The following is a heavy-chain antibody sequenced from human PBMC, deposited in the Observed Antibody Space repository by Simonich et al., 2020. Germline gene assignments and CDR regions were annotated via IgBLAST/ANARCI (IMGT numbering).Heavy chain of an antibody. J-gene: IGHJ3*02. D-gene: IGHD2-21*01. CDR2: INPNSGGT. CDR1: GDTFTGYY. Sequence: QVQLVQSGAEVKKPGASVKVSCKASGDTFTGYYRHWVRQAPGQGLEWQGWINPNSGGTNYAQKFQGRVTMTRDTSISTAYMELGRLRSDDTAVYYCARNGLVGILKAFDIWGQGTMVTVSS. CDR3: ARNGLVGILKAFDI. V-gene: IGHV1-2*02.